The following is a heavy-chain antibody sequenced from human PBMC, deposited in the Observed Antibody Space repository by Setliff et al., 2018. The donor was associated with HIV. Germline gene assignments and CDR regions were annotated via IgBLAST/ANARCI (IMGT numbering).Heavy chain of an antibody. CDR3: ARLGSGRSDSYYYAMDV. D-gene: IGHD6-19*01. CDR1: GYTFTTYG. V-gene: IGHV1-18*01. J-gene: IGHJ6*02. CDR2: ISPNFGHT. Sequence: GASVKVSCKASGYTFTTYGISWVRQAPGHGLEWMGWISPNFGHTKYAQKFLDRVTMTVDTSISTAYMELSSLRSDDTAAYFCARLGSGRSDSYYYAMDVWGQGTTVTVSS.